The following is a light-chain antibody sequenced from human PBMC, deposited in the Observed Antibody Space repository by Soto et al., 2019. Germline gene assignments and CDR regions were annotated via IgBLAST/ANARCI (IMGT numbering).Light chain of an antibody. CDR2: HAS. CDR1: QGIDRW. Sequence: DIQMTQSPNSLSGSTGDRVTFSFRASQGIDRWLAWYQQRPGKAPKILIYHASSLETGVPSRFSGSGSGTEFTLTISSLQPDDFATYYCKHYNSYGTFGQGTKVDIK. V-gene: IGKV1-5*01. J-gene: IGKJ1*01. CDR3: KHYNSYGT.